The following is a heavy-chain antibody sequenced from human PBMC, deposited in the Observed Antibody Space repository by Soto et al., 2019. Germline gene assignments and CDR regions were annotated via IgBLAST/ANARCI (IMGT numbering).Heavy chain of an antibody. V-gene: IGHV3-30-3*01. J-gene: IGHJ3*02. CDR1: GFTFSSSA. D-gene: IGHD5-18*01. CDR3: ARDLRAWIQDSGAFDI. Sequence: PGGSLRLSCAASGFTFSSSAMHWVRQAPGKGLEWVAVISYDGSNKYYADSEKGRFTISRDNSKNTLYLQMNSLRAEDTAVYYCARDLRAWIQDSGAFDIWGQGTMVTVSS. CDR2: ISYDGSNK.